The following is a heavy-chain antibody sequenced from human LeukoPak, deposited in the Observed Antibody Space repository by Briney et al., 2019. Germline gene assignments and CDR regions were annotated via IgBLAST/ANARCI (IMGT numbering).Heavy chain of an antibody. V-gene: IGHV1-18*01. Sequence: ASVTVSCKASRYTFASYGISWVRQAPGQGLEWMGWISAYNGNTNYAQKLQGRVTMTTDTSTSTAYMELRSLRSDDTAVYYCAGDLDRVVGATRRDYWGQGTLVTVSS. CDR3: AGDLDRVVGATRRDY. D-gene: IGHD1-26*01. CDR1: RYTFASYG. CDR2: ISAYNGNT. J-gene: IGHJ4*02.